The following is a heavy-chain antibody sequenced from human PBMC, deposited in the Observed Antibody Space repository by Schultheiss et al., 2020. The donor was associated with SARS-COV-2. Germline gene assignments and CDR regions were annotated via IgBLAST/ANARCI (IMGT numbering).Heavy chain of an antibody. CDR2: IWYDGSNK. V-gene: IGHV3-33*08. Sequence: GSLRLSCAASGFTFSSYAMSWVRQAPGKGLEWVAVIWYDGSNKYYADSVKGRFTISRDNSKNTLYLQMNSLRAEDTAVYYCARTGGSPPYYYYYGMDVWGQGTTVTVSS. D-gene: IGHD5-12*01. CDR3: ARTGGSPPYYYYYGMDV. J-gene: IGHJ6*02. CDR1: GFTFSSYA.